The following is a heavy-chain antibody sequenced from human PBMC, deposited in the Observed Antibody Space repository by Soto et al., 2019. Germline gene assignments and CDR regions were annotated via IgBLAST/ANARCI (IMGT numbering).Heavy chain of an antibody. Sequence: EGQLLQSGGGLVQPGESLRLSCAASGFTFSSSGMSWVRQAPGKGLEWVSSISIRGDYRYYADSVKGRFTISRDNSKNTRYLQMSSLTAEDTALYYCANHGGFAFWGQGTMVAVSS. J-gene: IGHJ3*01. CDR2: ISIRGDYR. CDR3: ANHGGFAF. V-gene: IGHV3-23*01. CDR1: GFTFSSSG.